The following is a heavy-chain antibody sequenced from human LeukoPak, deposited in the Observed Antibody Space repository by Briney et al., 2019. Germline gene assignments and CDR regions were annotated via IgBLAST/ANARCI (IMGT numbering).Heavy chain of an antibody. J-gene: IGHJ3*02. D-gene: IGHD4-17*01. CDR1: GFTFSSYA. V-gene: IGHV3-23*01. CDR2: ISGSGGST. CDR3: AKDLTDYGDYDAFDI. Sequence: GESLRLSCAASGFTFSSYAMSWVRQAPGKGLEWVSAISGSGGSTYYADSVKGRFTISRDNSKNTLYLQMNSLRAEDTAVYYCAKDLTDYGDYDAFDIWGQGTMVTVSS.